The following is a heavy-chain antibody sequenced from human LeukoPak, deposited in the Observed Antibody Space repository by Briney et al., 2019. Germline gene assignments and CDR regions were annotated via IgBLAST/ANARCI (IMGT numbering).Heavy chain of an antibody. CDR3: ARASSEYYYDSSGYPWGAFDI. J-gene: IGHJ3*02. Sequence: ASVKVSCKASGYTFTSYYMHWVRQAPGQGLEWMGIINPSGGSTSYAQKFQGRVTMTRDTSTSTVYMELSSLRSEDTAVYYCARASSEYYYDSSGYPWGAFDIWGQGTMVTVSP. CDR2: INPSGGST. CDR1: GYTFTSYY. V-gene: IGHV1-46*01. D-gene: IGHD3-22*01.